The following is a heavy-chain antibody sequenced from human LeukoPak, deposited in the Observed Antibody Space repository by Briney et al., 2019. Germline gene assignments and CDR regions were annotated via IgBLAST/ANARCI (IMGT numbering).Heavy chain of an antibody. CDR1: GFTFSDYN. J-gene: IGHJ4*02. CDR3: TTSPSPGLDY. CDR2: ISRSGSTK. Sequence: GGSLRLSCAASGFTFSDYNIRWIRQAPGKGLEWVSSISRSGSTKYYADSVKGRFTISRDNAKNSLFLQMNSLRAEDTAVYYCTTSPSPGLDYWGQGTLVTVSS. D-gene: IGHD4-11*01. V-gene: IGHV3-11*01.